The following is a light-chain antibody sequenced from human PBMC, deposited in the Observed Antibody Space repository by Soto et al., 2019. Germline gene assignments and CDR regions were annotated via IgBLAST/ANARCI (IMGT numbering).Light chain of an antibody. CDR3: CAYTGDRNVL. CDR2: ELP. Sequence: QSALTQPASVSGSPGQSITISCTGTSNDIGGYNYVSWYQQHPGRAPTLIIYELPRRPSGTSNRFSGSRSGNTASLTISGLQVEDEAHYYCCAYTGDRNVLFGGGTKLTVL. CDR1: SNDIGGYNY. J-gene: IGLJ2*01. V-gene: IGLV2-14*03.